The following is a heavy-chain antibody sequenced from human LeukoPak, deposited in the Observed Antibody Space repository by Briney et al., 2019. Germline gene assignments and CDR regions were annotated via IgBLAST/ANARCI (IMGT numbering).Heavy chain of an antibody. D-gene: IGHD1-26*01. CDR2: IYPSGDT. V-gene: IGHV4-59*01. CDR1: GGSLNNYY. CDR3: ARGEIVGVVGGNYFDY. J-gene: IGHJ4*02. Sequence: PSETLSLTCTVSGGSLNNYYWNWIRQPPGEGLEWIGDIYPSGDTVYTPSLASRVTMSVDTSKNQFSLKVNSVTAADTAVYYCARGEIVGVVGGNYFDYWGQGALVTVSS.